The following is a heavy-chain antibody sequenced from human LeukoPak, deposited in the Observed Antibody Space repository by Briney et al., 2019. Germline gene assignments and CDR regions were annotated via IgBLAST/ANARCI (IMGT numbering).Heavy chain of an antibody. Sequence: SETLSLTCTVSSGPISPYYWSWIRQPARKGLEWVGRMFSCGRNNYNPSLKSRVTMSGDTSKNQFSLKLSSVTAADTAVYYCARVGSGSSGWYFDYWGQGTLVTVSS. CDR2: MFSCGRN. V-gene: IGHV4-4*07. CDR3: ARVGSGSSGWYFDY. D-gene: IGHD1-26*01. CDR1: SGPISPYY. J-gene: IGHJ4*02.